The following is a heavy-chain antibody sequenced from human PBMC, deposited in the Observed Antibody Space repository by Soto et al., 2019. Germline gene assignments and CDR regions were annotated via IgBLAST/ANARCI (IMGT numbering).Heavy chain of an antibody. D-gene: IGHD3-22*01. J-gene: IGHJ3*02. V-gene: IGHV2-5*02. CDR3: AHSPNQYGKSGYYFRDAFDI. CDR1: GFSLSTSGVG. CDR2: IYWDDDK. Sequence: QITLKESGPTLVKPTQTLTLTCTFSGFSLSTSGVGVGWIRQPPGKALEWLALIYWDDDKRYSPSLKSRLTTPKDTSKNQVVLTMTNKDPVDTATYYWAHSPNQYGKSGYYFRDAFDIWGQGTMVTVSS.